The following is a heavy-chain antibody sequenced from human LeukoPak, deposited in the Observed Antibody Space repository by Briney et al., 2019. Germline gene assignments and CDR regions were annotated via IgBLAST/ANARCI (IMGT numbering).Heavy chain of an antibody. D-gene: IGHD3-22*01. CDR3: AKNWITMIVVVITAFDY. Sequence: GGSLRLSCAASGFTFSNYAMSWVRQAPGKGLEWVSAISGSGGSTYYADSVKGRFTISRDNSKNTLYLQMNSLRAEDAAVYYCAKNWITMIVVVITAFDYWGQGTLVTVSS. CDR1: GFTFSNYA. CDR2: ISGSGGST. V-gene: IGHV3-23*01. J-gene: IGHJ4*02.